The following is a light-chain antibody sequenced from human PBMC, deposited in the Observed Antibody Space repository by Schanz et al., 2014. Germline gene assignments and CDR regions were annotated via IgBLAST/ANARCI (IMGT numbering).Light chain of an antibody. J-gene: IGLJ2*01. CDR2: GDT. CDR3: HSYDSFLSAVV. V-gene: IGLV1-40*01. Sequence: QSVLTQPPSVSGAPGQRVTISCTGSSSNIGAGYDVHWYQQLPGTAPKLLIHGDTNRPSGVPDRFSGSKSGTSASLAISGLQSEDEGDYYCHSYDSFLSAVVFGGGTKLTVL. CDR1: SSNIGAGYD.